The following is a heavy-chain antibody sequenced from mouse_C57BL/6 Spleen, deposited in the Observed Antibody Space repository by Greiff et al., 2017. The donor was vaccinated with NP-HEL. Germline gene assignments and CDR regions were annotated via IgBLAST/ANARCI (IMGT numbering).Heavy chain of an antibody. V-gene: IGHV5-17*01. Sequence: EVQGVESGGGLVKPGGSLKLSCAASGFTFSDYGMHCVRQAPEKGLEWVAYISSGSSTIYYADTVKGRFTISRDNAKNTLFLQMTSLRSEDTAMYYCARQLLITLRDWYFDVWGTGTTVTVSS. J-gene: IGHJ1*03. CDR3: ARQLLITLRDWYFDV. D-gene: IGHD1-1*01. CDR1: GFTFSDYG. CDR2: ISSGSSTI.